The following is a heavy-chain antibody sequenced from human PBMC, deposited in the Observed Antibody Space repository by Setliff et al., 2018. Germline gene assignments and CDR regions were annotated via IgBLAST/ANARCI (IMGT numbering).Heavy chain of an antibody. CDR1: DGSISNAY. J-gene: IGHJ3*01. Sequence: PSETLSLTCTVSDGSISNAYWSWIRQSPGKGLEWIGYIYDTGSTNSDPSLKSRVTMSVDTSKNQVSLKMTSVTAADTAVYYCARHGPTRTDSWFDSFDVWGQGTKGTVSS. CDR3: ARHGPTRTDSWFDSFDV. V-gene: IGHV4-59*08. D-gene: IGHD3-10*01. CDR2: IYDTGST.